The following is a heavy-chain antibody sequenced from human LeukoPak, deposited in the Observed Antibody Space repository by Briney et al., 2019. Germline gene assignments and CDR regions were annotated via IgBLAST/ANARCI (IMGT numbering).Heavy chain of an antibody. J-gene: IGHJ4*02. D-gene: IGHD6-13*01. CDR2: ISSSSSYI. CDR1: GFTFSSYS. V-gene: IGHV3-21*01. CDR3: ARDQHIAAAGIEVAFDY. Sequence: AGGSLRLSCAASGFTFSSYSMNWVRQAPGKGLEWVSSISSSSSYIYYADSVKGRFTISRDNAKNSLYLQMNSLRAEDTAVYYCARDQHIAAAGIEVAFDYWGQGTLVTVSS.